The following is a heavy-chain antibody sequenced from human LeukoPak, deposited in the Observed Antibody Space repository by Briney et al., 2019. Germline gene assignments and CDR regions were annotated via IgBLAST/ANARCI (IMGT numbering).Heavy chain of an antibody. CDR2: IYHSGST. V-gene: IGHV4-38-2*02. CDR1: GYSISSGYY. CDR3: ARVTRDIVVVPAARGYYYYYYMDV. D-gene: IGHD2-2*01. J-gene: IGHJ6*03. Sequence: TSETLSLTCTVSGYSISSGYYWGWIRQPPGKGQEWIGSIYHSGSTYYNPSLKSRVTISVDTSKNQFSLKLSSVTAADTAVYYCARVTRDIVVVPAARGYYYYYYMDVWGKGTTVTVSS.